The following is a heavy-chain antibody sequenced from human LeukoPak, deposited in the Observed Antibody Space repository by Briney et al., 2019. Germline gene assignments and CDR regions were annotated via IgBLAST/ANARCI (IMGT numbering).Heavy chain of an antibody. J-gene: IGHJ3*02. Sequence: GGSLRLSCAASGFTFSGYAMNWVRQAPGKGLEWVSSITGSTSYIYYADSLKGRFTISRDNAKNSLYLQMNSLRAEDTAVYYCARVDYYGSGSYFPSAFDIWGQGTMVTVSS. V-gene: IGHV3-21*01. D-gene: IGHD3-10*01. CDR3: ARVDYYGSGSYFPSAFDI. CDR2: ITGSTSYI. CDR1: GFTFSGYA.